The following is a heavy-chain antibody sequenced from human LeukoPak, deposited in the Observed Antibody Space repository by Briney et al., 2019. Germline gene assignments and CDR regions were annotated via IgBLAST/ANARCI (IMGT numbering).Heavy chain of an antibody. Sequence: SSETLSLTCNVSGGSINSYYWGWIRQPPGKRLELIGYIYYSGRTNYNPSLKSRVTMSVDTSKNQFSLKLSSVTAADTAVYYCARDLSIQLWSYFDYWGQGTLVTVSS. D-gene: IGHD5-18*01. CDR1: GGSINSYY. CDR3: ARDLSIQLWSYFDY. J-gene: IGHJ4*02. CDR2: IYYSGRT. V-gene: IGHV4-59*12.